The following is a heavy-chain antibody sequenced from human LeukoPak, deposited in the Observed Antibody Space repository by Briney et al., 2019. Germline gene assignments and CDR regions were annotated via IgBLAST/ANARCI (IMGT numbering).Heavy chain of an antibody. V-gene: IGHV3-7*01. CDR2: IKQDGSEK. CDR1: GFIFSNYW. Sequence: GGSLRLSCAASGFIFSNYWMSWVRQAPGKGLEWVANIKQDGSEKDYVDFMKGRFTISRDNGKNSVYLHVNSLRAEDTAVYHCARIGYRSSSFDYWGQGTLVTVSS. D-gene: IGHD2-2*03. J-gene: IGHJ4*02. CDR3: ARIGYRSSSFDY.